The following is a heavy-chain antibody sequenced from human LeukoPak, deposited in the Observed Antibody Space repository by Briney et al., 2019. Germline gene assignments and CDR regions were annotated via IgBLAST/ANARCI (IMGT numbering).Heavy chain of an antibody. D-gene: IGHD1-26*01. CDR2: IWYDGSNK. J-gene: IGHJ4*02. Sequence: GGSLRLSCAAFGFTFSNYGMAWGRQAPGKGEGREEIIWYDGSNKYYRHSVKARFTISRDKSNNTLYLQMNSLRAEDTAVYYFSKGGAPSGSYADYWGQGTLVTVSS. CDR1: GFTFSNYG. CDR3: SKGGAPSGSYADY. V-gene: IGHV3-33*03.